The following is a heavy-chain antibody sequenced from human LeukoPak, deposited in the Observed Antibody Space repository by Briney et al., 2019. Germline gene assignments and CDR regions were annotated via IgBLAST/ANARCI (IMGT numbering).Heavy chain of an antibody. CDR1: GFTFSSYW. V-gene: IGHV3-7*01. Sequence: GGSLRLSCAASGFTFSSYWMSWVRLAPGKGLEWVANIKQDGSEKYYVDSVKGRFTISRDNAKNSLYLQINSRRAEDTAVYYCARDVRDHDAFDIWGQGTMVTVSS. CDR2: IKQDGSEK. J-gene: IGHJ3*02. CDR3: ARDVRDHDAFDI.